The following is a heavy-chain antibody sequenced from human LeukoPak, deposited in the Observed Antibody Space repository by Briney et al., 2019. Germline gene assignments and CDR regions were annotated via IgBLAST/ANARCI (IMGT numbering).Heavy chain of an antibody. CDR3: ARGVGYDFWSGSYYFDY. CDR1: GGSFSGYY. CDR2: INHSGST. D-gene: IGHD3-3*01. J-gene: IGHJ4*02. V-gene: IGHV4-34*01. Sequence: SETLSLTCAVYGGSFSGYYWSWIRQPPGKGLEWIGEINHSGSTNCNPSLKSRVTISVDTSKNQFSLKLSSVTAADTAVYYCARGVGYDFWSGSYYFDYWGQGTLVTVSS.